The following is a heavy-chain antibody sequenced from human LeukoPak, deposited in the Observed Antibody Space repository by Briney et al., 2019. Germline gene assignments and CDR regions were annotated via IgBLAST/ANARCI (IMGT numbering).Heavy chain of an antibody. CDR3: ARGSPVGATTGLHS. CDR1: GYTFTDNY. D-gene: IGHD1-26*01. Sequence: AASVKVSCKTSGYTFTDNYMHWVRQAPGQGLEWMGWINPNGGGTNYAQKFQDRVTMTRDTSISTAYMELSSLRPDDTAVYSCARGSPVGATTGLHSWGQGTLVTVSS. V-gene: IGHV1-2*02. J-gene: IGHJ4*02. CDR2: INPNGGGT.